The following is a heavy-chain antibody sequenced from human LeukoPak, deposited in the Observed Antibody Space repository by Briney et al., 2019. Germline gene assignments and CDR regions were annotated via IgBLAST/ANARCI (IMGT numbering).Heavy chain of an antibody. CDR1: GFTVSSYY. V-gene: IGHV3-7*01. CDR3: ATFGLVAALDL. Sequence: GGSLRLSCAASGFTVSSYYMTWVRQAPGKGLEWVANINPAGSETFHVDPVKGRFSISRDHAKNLVYLQMNSLGAEDTAVYYCATFGLVAALDLWGQGTLVTVSS. D-gene: IGHD5-12*01. J-gene: IGHJ4*02. CDR2: INPAGSET.